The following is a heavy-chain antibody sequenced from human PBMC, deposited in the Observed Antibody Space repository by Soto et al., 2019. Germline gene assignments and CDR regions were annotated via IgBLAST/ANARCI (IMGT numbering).Heavy chain of an antibody. CDR3: PRGKNRPPGIAVAGLGY. J-gene: IGHJ4*02. CDR1: GYTFTSYY. Sequence: QVQLVQSGAEVKKPGASVKVSCKASGYTFTSYYMHWVRQAPGQGLEWLGVINPSGGSTTYAQKFQGRATMARDASTSTVYTELSSLRSEDTAVYYCPRGKNRPPGIAVAGLGYWGQGTLVTVSS. D-gene: IGHD6-19*01. CDR2: INPSGGST. V-gene: IGHV1-46*01.